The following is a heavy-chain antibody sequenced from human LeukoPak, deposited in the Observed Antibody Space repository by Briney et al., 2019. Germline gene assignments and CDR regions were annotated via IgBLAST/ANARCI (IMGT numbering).Heavy chain of an antibody. Sequence: SETLFLTCTVSGGSFSGYYWSWIRQPPGKGLEWIGYIYYSGSTNYNPSLKSRVTISVDTSENQFSLKLTSVTAADTAVYYCARDREYSSSGLVWFDPWGHGILVTVSS. D-gene: IGHD6-6*01. CDR1: GGSFSGYY. CDR2: IYYSGST. CDR3: ARDREYSSSGLVWFDP. J-gene: IGHJ5*02. V-gene: IGHV4-59*12.